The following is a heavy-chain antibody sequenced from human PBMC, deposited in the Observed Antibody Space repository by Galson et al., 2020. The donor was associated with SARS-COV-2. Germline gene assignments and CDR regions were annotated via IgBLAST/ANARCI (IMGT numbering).Heavy chain of an antibody. Sequence: GESLKISCAASGFTFDDYGISWVRQAPGKGLEWVSGINWNGGSTGYADSVKGRFTISRDNAKNSLYLQMNSLRAEDTALYYCAREVHSSWSEYWGQGTLVTVSS. CDR1: GFTFDDYG. J-gene: IGHJ4*02. CDR3: AREVHSSWSEY. D-gene: IGHD6-13*01. CDR2: INWNGGST. V-gene: IGHV3-20*04.